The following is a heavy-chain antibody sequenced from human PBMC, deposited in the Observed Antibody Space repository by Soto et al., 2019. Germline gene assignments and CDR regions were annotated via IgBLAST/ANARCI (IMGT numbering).Heavy chain of an antibody. CDR1: GGSFSGFY. J-gene: IGHJ4*02. CDR2: INHSGST. CDR3: AREGYCSGGSCYSRTLDY. D-gene: IGHD2-15*01. Sequence: SETLSLTCAVYGGSFSGFYWSWIRPPPGKGLEWIGEINHSGSTNYNPSLKSRVTISVDTSKNQFSLKLSSVTAADTAVYYCAREGYCSGGSCYSRTLDYWGQGTLVTVSS. V-gene: IGHV4-34*01.